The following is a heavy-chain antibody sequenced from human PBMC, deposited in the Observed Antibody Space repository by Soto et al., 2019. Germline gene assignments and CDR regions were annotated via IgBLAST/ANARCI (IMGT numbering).Heavy chain of an antibody. Sequence: SETLSLTCAVYGGSFSGYYWSWIRQPPGKGLEWIGEINHSGSTNYNPSLESRVTISVDTSKNQFSLKLSSVTAADTAVYYCARAVRGCSSTSCYSTDFDYWGQGTLVTVSS. CDR1: GGSFSGYY. J-gene: IGHJ4*02. D-gene: IGHD2-2*01. CDR2: INHSGST. V-gene: IGHV4-34*01. CDR3: ARAVRGCSSTSCYSTDFDY.